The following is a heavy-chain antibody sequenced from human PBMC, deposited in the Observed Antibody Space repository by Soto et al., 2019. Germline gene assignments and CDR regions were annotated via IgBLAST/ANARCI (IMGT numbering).Heavy chain of an antibody. V-gene: IGHV3-74*01. D-gene: IGHD6-19*01. J-gene: IGHJ2*01. CDR2: INSDGSTT. CDR3: ARPDSSGRVWYFDL. CDR1: GFTFSNYW. Sequence: EVQLVESGGGLVQPGGSLRLSCAASGFTFSNYWMHWVRQAPGKGLVWVSRINSDGSTTSYADSVKGRFTISRDNAKNTLYVQMNSLRAEDTAVYYCARPDSSGRVWYFDLWGRGTLVTVS.